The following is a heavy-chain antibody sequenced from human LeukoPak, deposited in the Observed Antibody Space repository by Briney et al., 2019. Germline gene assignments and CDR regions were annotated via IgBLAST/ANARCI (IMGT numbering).Heavy chain of an antibody. CDR2: IYYSGST. J-gene: IGHJ4*02. CDR3: ARETDYYGSGSYTKIFDY. D-gene: IGHD3-10*01. V-gene: IGHV4-31*03. CDR1: GGSISSGDYY. Sequence: SQTLSLTCTVSGGSISSGDYYWSWIRQHPGKGLEWIGYIYYSGSTYYNPSLKSRVTISVDTSKNQFSLKLSSVTAADTAVYYCARETDYYGSGSYTKIFDYWGQGTLVTVSS.